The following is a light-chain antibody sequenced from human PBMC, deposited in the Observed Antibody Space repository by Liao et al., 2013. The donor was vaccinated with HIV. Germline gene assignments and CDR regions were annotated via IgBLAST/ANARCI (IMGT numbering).Light chain of an antibody. J-gene: IGLJ2*01. V-gene: IGLV3-1*01. Sequence: SYELTQTPSVSVSHGQTATITCSGDQLGDKYVSWYQKKPGQSPLLVIYQDTKRPPRIPERLTGANSGSTATLTIRGARGYRMRLTIFCQAWDSSSHVVFGGGTKLT. CDR3: QAWDSSSHVV. CDR1: QLGDKY. CDR2: QDT.